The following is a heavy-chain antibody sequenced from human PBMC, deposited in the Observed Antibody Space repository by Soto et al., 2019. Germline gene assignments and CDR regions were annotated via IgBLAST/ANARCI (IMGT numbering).Heavy chain of an antibody. CDR2: ISFGSSFT. CDR1: GFTFSDYY. J-gene: IGHJ5*02. D-gene: IGHD2-15*01. V-gene: IGHV3-11*06. Sequence: PGGSLRLSCAASGFTFSDYYMTWLRQAPGKGPECISYISFGSSFTNYADSVEGRFTISRDNAKNTLYLQMNSLRVEDTAVYYCARGLSRRILNYPDPWGQGVLVTVSS. CDR3: ARGLSRRILNYPDP.